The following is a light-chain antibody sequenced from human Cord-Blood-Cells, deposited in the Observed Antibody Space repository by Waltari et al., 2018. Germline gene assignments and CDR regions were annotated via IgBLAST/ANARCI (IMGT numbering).Light chain of an antibody. CDR2: EGS. CDR1: SSDVGSYDI. CDR3: CSYAGSSTLV. J-gene: IGLJ2*01. V-gene: IGLV2-23*01. Sequence: QSALTQPASVSGSPGQSITIFCTGISSDVGSYDIVSCYQQHPGKAPKLMIYEGSKRPSGVSNRFSGSKSGNTASLTISGLQAEDEADYYCCSYAGSSTLVFGGGTKLTVL.